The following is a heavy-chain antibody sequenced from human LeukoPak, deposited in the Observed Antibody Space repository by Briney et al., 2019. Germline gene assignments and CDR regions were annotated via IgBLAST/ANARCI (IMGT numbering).Heavy chain of an antibody. D-gene: IGHD6-6*01. J-gene: IGHJ4*02. V-gene: IGHV3-30-3*01. Sequence: GGSLRLSCAASGFTFSSYAMHWVRQAPGKGLEWVAVISYDGSNKYYADSVKGRFTISRDNSKNTLYLQMNSLRAEDTAVYYCARERERQLRSSSYFDYWGQGTLVTVSS. CDR1: GFTFSSYA. CDR2: ISYDGSNK. CDR3: ARERERQLRSSSYFDY.